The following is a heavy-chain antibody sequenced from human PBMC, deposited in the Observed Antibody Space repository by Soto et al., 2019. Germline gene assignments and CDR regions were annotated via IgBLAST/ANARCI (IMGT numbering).Heavy chain of an antibody. CDR1: GGSISSYY. V-gene: IGHV4-59*08. J-gene: IGHJ4*02. CDR2: IYYSGST. CDR3: AGRDGYNTFDY. Sequence: QVQLQESGPGLVKPSETLSLTCTVSGGSISSYYWSWIRQPPGKGLEWIGYIYYSGSTNYNPSLKSRVTISVDTSKNQFSLKLSSVTAADTAVYYCAGRDGYNTFDYWGQGTLVTVSS. D-gene: IGHD5-12*01.